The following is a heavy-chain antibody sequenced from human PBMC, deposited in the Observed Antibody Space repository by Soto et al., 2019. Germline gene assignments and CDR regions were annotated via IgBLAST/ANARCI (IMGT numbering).Heavy chain of an antibody. D-gene: IGHD3-3*01. J-gene: IGHJ5*02. CDR1: GYTFSSYS. CDR2: ISSSSSYI. CDR3: ARDVAIYDFWSDREYNWFDP. V-gene: IGHV3-21*01. Sequence: EVQLVESGGGLVKPGGSLRLSCAASGYTFSSYSMNWVRQAPGKGLEWVSSISSSSSYIYYADSVKGRFTISRDNAKNSLYLQMNSLRAEDTAVYYCARDVAIYDFWSDREYNWFDPWGQGTLVTVSS.